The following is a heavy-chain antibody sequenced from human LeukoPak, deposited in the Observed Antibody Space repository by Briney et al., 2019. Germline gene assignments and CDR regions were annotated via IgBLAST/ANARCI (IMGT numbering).Heavy chain of an antibody. V-gene: IGHV3-48*01. CDR3: ASLGYGPRSYFDY. Sequence: GGSLRLSCAASGFTFSSYSMNWVRQAPGKGLEWVSYISSSSSTIYYADSVKGRFTISRDNAKNSLYLQMNSLRAEDTAVYYCASLGYGPRSYFDYWGQGTLVTVSS. CDR1: GFTFSSYS. D-gene: IGHD5-12*01. CDR2: ISSSSSTI. J-gene: IGHJ4*02.